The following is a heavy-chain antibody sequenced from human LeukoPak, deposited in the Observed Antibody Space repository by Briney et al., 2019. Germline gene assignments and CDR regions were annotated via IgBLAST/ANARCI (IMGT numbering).Heavy chain of an antibody. CDR2: IWYDGSNK. V-gene: IGHV3-33*01. CDR1: GFTFSSYG. D-gene: IGHD3-22*01. J-gene: IGHJ4*02. Sequence: PGGSLRLSCAASGFTFSSYGMHWVRQAPGKGLEWVAVIWYDGSNKYYADSVKGRFTISRDNSKNTLYLQMNSLRAEDTAVYYCARDNLKYDSRGYAVDYWGQGTLVTVSS. CDR3: ARDNLKYDSRGYAVDY.